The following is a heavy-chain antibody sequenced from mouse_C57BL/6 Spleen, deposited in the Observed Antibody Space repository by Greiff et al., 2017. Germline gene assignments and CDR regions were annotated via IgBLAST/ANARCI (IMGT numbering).Heavy chain of an antibody. J-gene: IGHJ4*01. CDR3: ASRSHDYDRGNYAMDY. Sequence: EVKLVESGGGLVKPGGSLKLSCAASGFTFSSYAMSWVRQTPEKRLEWVANISDGGSYTYYPDNVKGRFTISSDNAKNNLYLQMSQLKSEDTAMYYCASRSHDYDRGNYAMDYWGQGTSVTVSS. V-gene: IGHV5-4*03. D-gene: IGHD2-4*01. CDR2: ISDGGSYT. CDR1: GFTFSSYA.